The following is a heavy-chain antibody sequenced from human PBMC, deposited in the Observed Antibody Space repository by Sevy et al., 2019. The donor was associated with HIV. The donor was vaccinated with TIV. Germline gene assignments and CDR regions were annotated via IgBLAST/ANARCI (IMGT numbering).Heavy chain of an antibody. V-gene: IGHV1-18*01. CDR3: ARDVTGSYYVDY. CDR1: GYTFTDYG. Sequence: VSCKTSGYTFTDYGISWVRQAPGQGLEWMAWINPSDGNTNYAQRLQGRVTMTTDTSTSTAYMELWSLRSDDTAVYYCARDVTGSYYVDYWGQGTLVTVSS. J-gene: IGHJ4*02. CDR2: INPSDGNT. D-gene: IGHD1-26*01.